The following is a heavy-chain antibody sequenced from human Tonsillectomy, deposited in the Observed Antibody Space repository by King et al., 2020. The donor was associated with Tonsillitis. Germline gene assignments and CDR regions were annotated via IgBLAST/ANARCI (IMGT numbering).Heavy chain of an antibody. Sequence: QLVQSGAEMKEPGESLKISCQGSGYRFSTYWIGWVRQMPGKGLEWMGIIYPGDSETRYSPSFQGQVTISADKSISTAYLQWSSLKASDTATYYCARHLSGSLSGADYWGQGTQVTVSS. D-gene: IGHD3-10*01. V-gene: IGHV5-51*01. CDR2: IYPGDSET. CDR3: ARHLSGSLSGADY. J-gene: IGHJ4*02. CDR1: GYRFSTYW.